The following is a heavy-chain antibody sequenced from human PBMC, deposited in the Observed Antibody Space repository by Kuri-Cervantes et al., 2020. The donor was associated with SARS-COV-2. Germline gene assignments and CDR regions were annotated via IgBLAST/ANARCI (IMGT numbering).Heavy chain of an antibody. Sequence: SVKVSCKDRETTFPTYDINWGRQATGGGLEWMGGIISIFGTANYAQKFQGRVTITADKSTSTAYMELSSLRSEDTAVYYCARDLSFAEHPYCSSTSCYGAFDIWGQGTMVTVSS. D-gene: IGHD2-2*01. J-gene: IGHJ3*02. CDR1: ETTFPTYD. CDR2: IISIFGTA. V-gene: IGHV1-69*06. CDR3: ARDLSFAEHPYCSSTSCYGAFDI.